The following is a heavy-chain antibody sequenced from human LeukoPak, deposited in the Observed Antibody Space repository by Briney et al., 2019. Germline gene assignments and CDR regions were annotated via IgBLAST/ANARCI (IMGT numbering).Heavy chain of an antibody. Sequence: GGSLRLSCAASGFTFSSYSMNWVRQAPGKGLEWVSSISSSSSYIYYADSMKGRFTISRDNAKNSLYLQMNSLRAEDTAVYYCARDSSSGWYSFDYWGQGTLVTVSS. CDR3: ARDSSSGWYSFDY. CDR1: GFTFSSYS. D-gene: IGHD6-19*01. V-gene: IGHV3-21*01. J-gene: IGHJ4*02. CDR2: ISSSSSYI.